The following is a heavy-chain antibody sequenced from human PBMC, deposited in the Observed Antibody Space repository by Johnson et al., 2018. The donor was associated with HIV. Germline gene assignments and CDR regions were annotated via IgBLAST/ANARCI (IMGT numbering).Heavy chain of an antibody. Sequence: QVQLVESGGGLVQPGGSLRLSCAASGFTFSSYSMHWVRQAPGKGLEWVAVISYDGSDKYYADSVKGRFTISRDSSKNTLYLQMTSLRAEDTAVYYCVKEDSSGYYYGMGAFDFWGQGTMVTVSS. V-gene: IGHV3-30*04. CDR2: ISYDGSDK. J-gene: IGHJ3*01. CDR1: GFTFSSYS. CDR3: VKEDSSGYYYGMGAFDF. D-gene: IGHD3-22*01.